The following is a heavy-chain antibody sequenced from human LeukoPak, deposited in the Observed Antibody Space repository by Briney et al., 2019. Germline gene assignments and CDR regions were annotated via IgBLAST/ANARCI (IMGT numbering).Heavy chain of an antibody. V-gene: IGHV3-21*01. D-gene: IGHD6-13*01. CDR3: ARDREQLYYFDY. J-gene: IGHJ4*02. CDR1: GFTFSSYS. CDR2: ISSSSSYI. Sequence: NPGGSLRLSCAASGFTFSSYSMNWVRQAPGKGLEWVSSISSSSSYIYYADSVKGRFTISRDNAKNSLYLQMNSLRAEDTAVYSCARDREQLYYFDYWGQGTLVTVSS.